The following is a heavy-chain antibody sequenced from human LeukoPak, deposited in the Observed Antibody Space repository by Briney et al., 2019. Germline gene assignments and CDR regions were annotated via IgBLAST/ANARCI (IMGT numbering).Heavy chain of an antibody. Sequence: GRSLRLSCAASGFTFDDYAMHWVRQAPGKGLEWVSGISWNSGSIGYADSVKGRFTISRDNAKNSLYLQMNSLRVDDTAVYYCATDRYYTMNIWGQGTTVTVSS. CDR3: ATDRYYTMNI. CDR2: ISWNSGSI. CDR1: GFTFDDYA. V-gene: IGHV3-9*01. J-gene: IGHJ6*02.